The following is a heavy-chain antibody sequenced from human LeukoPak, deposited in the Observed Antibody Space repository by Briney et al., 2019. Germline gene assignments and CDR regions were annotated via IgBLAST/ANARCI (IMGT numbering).Heavy chain of an antibody. V-gene: IGHV3-33*08. CDR1: GFSFSYYG. CDR2: MWYDGSNK. J-gene: IGHJ4*02. D-gene: IGHD5-18*01. CDR3: ARDRGPGYSYGVLDY. Sequence: PGGSLRLSCSASGFSFSYYGFHWVRQAPGKGLGWMAVMWYDGSNKYYADSVKGRFTISRDNSKNTLYLQMNSLRAEDTAVYYCARDRGPGYSYGVLDYWGQGTLVTVSS.